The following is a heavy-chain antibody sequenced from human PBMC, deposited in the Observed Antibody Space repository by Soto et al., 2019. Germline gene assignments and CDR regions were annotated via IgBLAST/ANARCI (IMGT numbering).Heavy chain of an antibody. J-gene: IGHJ4*02. Sequence: GGSLRLSCAASGFSFSSYAMSWVRQAPGKGLEWVSGISGSGGSTYYADSVKGRFTISRDNSKNTLYLQMNSLRVEDTAVYYCAKDPAATTFDYWGQGTLVTVSS. CDR3: AKDPAATTFDY. D-gene: IGHD2-15*01. CDR1: GFSFSSYA. CDR2: ISGSGGST. V-gene: IGHV3-23*01.